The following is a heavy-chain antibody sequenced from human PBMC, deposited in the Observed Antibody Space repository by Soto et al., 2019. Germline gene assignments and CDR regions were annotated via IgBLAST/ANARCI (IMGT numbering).Heavy chain of an antibody. CDR3: ARGSIVATIHYYYYGMDV. D-gene: IGHD5-12*01. Sequence: SETLSLTCAVYGGSFSGYYWSWIRQPPGKGLEWIGEINHSGSTNYNPSLKSRVTISVDTSKNQFSLKLSSVTAADTAVYYCARGSIVATIHYYYYGMDVWGQGITVTVSS. CDR2: INHSGST. J-gene: IGHJ6*02. CDR1: GGSFSGYY. V-gene: IGHV4-34*01.